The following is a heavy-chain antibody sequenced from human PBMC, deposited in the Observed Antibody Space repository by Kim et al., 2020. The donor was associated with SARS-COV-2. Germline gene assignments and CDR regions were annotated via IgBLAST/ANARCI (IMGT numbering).Heavy chain of an antibody. J-gene: IGHJ4*02. CDR3: ARVHSLWFGEQSPFDY. D-gene: IGHD3-10*01. CDR1: GFTFSSYW. V-gene: IGHV3-74*01. Sequence: GGSLRLSCAASGFTFSSYWMHWVRQAPGKGLVWVSRINSDGSSTSYADSVKGRFTISRDNAKNTLYLQMNSLRAEDTAVYYCARVHSLWFGEQSPFDYWGQGTMVTVSS. CDR2: INSDGSST.